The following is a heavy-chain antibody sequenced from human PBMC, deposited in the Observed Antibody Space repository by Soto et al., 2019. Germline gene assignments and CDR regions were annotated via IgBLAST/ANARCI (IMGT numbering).Heavy chain of an antibody. V-gene: IGHV4-39*01. Sequence: ASETLSLTCTVSGGSISSSSYYWGWIRQPPGKGLEWIGSIYYSGSTYYNPSLKSRVTISVDTSKNQFSLKLSSVTAADTAVYYCARTRQGWFDPWGQGTLVTVSS. CDR1: GGSISSSSYY. CDR3: ARTRQGWFDP. CDR2: IYYSGST. J-gene: IGHJ5*02. D-gene: IGHD6-25*01.